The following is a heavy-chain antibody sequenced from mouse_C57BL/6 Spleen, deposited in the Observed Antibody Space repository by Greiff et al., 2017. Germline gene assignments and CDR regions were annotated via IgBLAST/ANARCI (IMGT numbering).Heavy chain of an antibody. CDR2: IYPGDGDT. Sequence: VQLQQSGPELVKPGASVKISCKASGYAFSSSWMNWVKQRPGKGLEWIGRIYPGDGDTNYNGKFKGKATLTADKSSSTAYMQLSSLTSEDSAVYFCAKDGGNYEYFDVWGTGTTVTVSS. CDR3: AKDGGNYEYFDV. CDR1: GYAFSSSW. J-gene: IGHJ1*03. D-gene: IGHD2-1*01. V-gene: IGHV1-82*01.